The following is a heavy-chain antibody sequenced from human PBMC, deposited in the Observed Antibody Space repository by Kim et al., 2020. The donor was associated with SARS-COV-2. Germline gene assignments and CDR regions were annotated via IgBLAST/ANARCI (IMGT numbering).Heavy chain of an antibody. J-gene: IGHJ4*01. CDR2: ISGSGRST. D-gene: IGHD5-12*01. V-gene: IGHV3-23*01. CDR1: GITFSSYA. CDR3: ARCRAYSAYDVLDY. Sequence: GGSLRLSCTASGITFSSYAMTWVRQAPGKGLEWVSGISGSGRSTYYADSVKGRFTISTDNSKNTLYLQMNSLRAEDTAIYYCARCRAYSAYDVLDYWGHGILVTVSS.